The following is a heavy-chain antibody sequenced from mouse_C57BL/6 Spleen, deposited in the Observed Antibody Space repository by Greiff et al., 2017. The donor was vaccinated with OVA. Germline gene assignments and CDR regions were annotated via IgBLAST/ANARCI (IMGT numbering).Heavy chain of an antibody. Sequence: VMLVESGPGLVQPSQSLSITCTVSGFSLTSYGVHWVRQSPGKGLEWLGVIWSGGSTDYTAAFISRLSISKDNSKSQVFFKMNSLQADDTAIYYCATAYYENAMDYWGQGTSVTVSS. V-gene: IGHV2-2*01. J-gene: IGHJ4*01. CDR1: GFSLTSYG. CDR2: IWSGGST. CDR3: ATAYYENAMDY. D-gene: IGHD2-10*01.